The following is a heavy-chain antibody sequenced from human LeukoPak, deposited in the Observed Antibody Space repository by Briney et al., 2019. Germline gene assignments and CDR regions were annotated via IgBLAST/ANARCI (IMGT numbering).Heavy chain of an antibody. CDR1: GFTFSNYA. J-gene: IGHJ6*02. D-gene: IGHD3-16*01. CDR3: ARGATFGGTQGAYYYYGMDV. Sequence: PGGSLRLSCAASGFTFSNYAMNWVRQVPGKGLEWVAGIPAITDAKFYADSVKGRFTISRDNSKNTLYLQMNSLRAEDTAVYYCARGATFGGTQGAYYYYGMDVWGQGTTVTVSS. V-gene: IGHV3-23*01. CDR2: IPAITDAK.